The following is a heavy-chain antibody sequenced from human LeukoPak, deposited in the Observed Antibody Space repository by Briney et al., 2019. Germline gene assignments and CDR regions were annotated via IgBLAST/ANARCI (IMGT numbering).Heavy chain of an antibody. CDR1: GFTFSSYA. Sequence: GGSLRLSCAASGFTFSSYAMSWVRQAPGKGLEWVSAISNNGGYTYYADSVQGRFTISRDNSKSTLCLQMNSLRAEDAAVYYCAKQLGYCSDGSCYFPYWGQGTLVTVSS. CDR3: AKQLGYCSDGSCYFPY. V-gene: IGHV3-23*01. J-gene: IGHJ4*02. CDR2: ISNNGGYT. D-gene: IGHD2-15*01.